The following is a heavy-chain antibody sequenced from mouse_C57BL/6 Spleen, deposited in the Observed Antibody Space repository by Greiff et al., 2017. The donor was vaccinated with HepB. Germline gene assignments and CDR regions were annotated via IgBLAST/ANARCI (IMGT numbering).Heavy chain of an antibody. Sequence: VKLMESGAELVRPGTSVKMSCKASGYTFTNYWIGWAKQRPGHGLEWIGDIYPGGGYTNYNEKFKGKATLTADKSSSTAYMQFSSLTSEDSAIYYCARRGNYYGSSSAWFAYWGQGTLVTVSA. CDR1: GYTFTNYW. D-gene: IGHD1-1*01. V-gene: IGHV1-63*01. CDR3: ARRGNYYGSSSAWFAY. J-gene: IGHJ3*01. CDR2: IYPGGGYT.